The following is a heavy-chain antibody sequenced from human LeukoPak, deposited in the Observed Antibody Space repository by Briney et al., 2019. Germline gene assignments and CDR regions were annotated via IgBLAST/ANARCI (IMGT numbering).Heavy chain of an antibody. Sequence: SETLSLTCTVSGGSISSTSNYWGWIRQPPGKGLEWIGSIYYSGSTYYNPSLKSRVIISVDTSKNQFSLKLSSVTAADTAVYYCAREGDKYLQKYPPDYWGQGSLVTVSS. CDR1: GGSISSTSNY. CDR3: AREGDKYLQKYPPDY. CDR2: IYYSGST. J-gene: IGHJ4*02. V-gene: IGHV4-39*02. D-gene: IGHD2-2*01.